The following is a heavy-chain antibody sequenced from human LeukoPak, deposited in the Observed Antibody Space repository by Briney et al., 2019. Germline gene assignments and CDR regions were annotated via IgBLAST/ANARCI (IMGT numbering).Heavy chain of an antibody. V-gene: IGHV3-74*01. CDR2: INSDGSST. D-gene: IGHD6-19*01. Sequence: GGSLRLSCAASGFTFSSYWMHWVRHAPGKGLVWVSRINSDGSSTSYADSVKGRFTISRDNAKNTLYLQMNSLRAEDTAVYYCASEGGYSSGWTEGYFDYWGQGTLVTVSS. CDR1: GFTFSSYW. J-gene: IGHJ4*02. CDR3: ASEGGYSSGWTEGYFDY.